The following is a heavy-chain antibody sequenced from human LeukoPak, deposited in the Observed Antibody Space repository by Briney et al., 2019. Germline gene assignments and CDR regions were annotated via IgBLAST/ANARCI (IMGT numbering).Heavy chain of an antibody. D-gene: IGHD3-22*01. CDR2: ISYGGSNK. J-gene: IGHJ4*02. Sequence: PGRSLRLSCAASGFTFSSYGMHWVRQAPGKGLEWVAVISYGGSNKYYADSVKGRFTISRDNSKNTLYLQMNSLRAEDTAVYYCAKDRYYYDSSGSIYFDYWGQGTLVTVSS. CDR3: AKDRYYYDSSGSIYFDY. CDR1: GFTFSSYG. V-gene: IGHV3-30*18.